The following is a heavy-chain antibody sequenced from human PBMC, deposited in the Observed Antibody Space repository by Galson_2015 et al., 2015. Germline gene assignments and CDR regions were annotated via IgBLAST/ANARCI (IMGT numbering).Heavy chain of an antibody. V-gene: IGHV1-3*01. CDR2: INAGNGNT. CDR3: ADPFCSSTSCSSP. Sequence: QSGAEVKKPGPSVKVSCKASGYTFTSYAMHWVRQAPGQRLEWMGWINAGNGNTKYSQKFQGRVTITRDTSASTAYMELSSLRSEDTAVYYCADPFCSSTSCSSPWGQGTLVTVSS. CDR1: GYTFTSYA. D-gene: IGHD2-2*01. J-gene: IGHJ5*02.